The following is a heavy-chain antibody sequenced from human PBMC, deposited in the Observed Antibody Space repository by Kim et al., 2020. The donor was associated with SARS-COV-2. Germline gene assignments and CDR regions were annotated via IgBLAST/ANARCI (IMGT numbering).Heavy chain of an antibody. CDR1: GFTFSSSA. CDR2: ISYDGSNK. CDR3: ARDSGGPLDY. J-gene: IGHJ4*02. V-gene: IGHV3-30-3*01. Sequence: GGSLRLSCAASGFTFSSSAMHWVRQAPGKGLEWVALISYDGSNKYYADSVKGRFTISRDNSKNTLYLQMNSLRAEDTAVYYCARDSGGPLDYWGQGTTVT.